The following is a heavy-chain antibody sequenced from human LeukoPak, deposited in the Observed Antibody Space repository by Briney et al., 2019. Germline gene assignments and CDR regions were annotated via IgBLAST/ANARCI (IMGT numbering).Heavy chain of an antibody. D-gene: IGHD3-22*01. Sequence: SETLSLTCAVYGGSFSGYYWSLIRQPPGKGLEWIGEINHSGSTNYNPSLKSRVTISVDTSKNQFSLKLSSVTAADTAVYYCARRFYDSSGYPEHFDYWGQGTLVTVSS. CDR2: INHSGST. V-gene: IGHV4-34*01. CDR1: GGSFSGYY. CDR3: ARRFYDSSGYPEHFDY. J-gene: IGHJ4*02.